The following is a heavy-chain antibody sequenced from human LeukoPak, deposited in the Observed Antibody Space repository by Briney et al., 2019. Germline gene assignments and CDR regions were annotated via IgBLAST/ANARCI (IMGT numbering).Heavy chain of an antibody. J-gene: IGHJ4*02. CDR1: GGSISSYY. CDR2: IYYSGST. V-gene: IGHV4-59*08. Sequence: SETLSLTCTVSGGSISSYYWSWIRQPPGKGLEWIGYIYYSGSTNYNPSLKSRVTISVDTSKNQFSLKLSSVTAADTAVYYCARTLWSVSYFDYGGQGTLVTVSS. CDR3: ARTLWSVSYFDY. D-gene: IGHD3-3*01.